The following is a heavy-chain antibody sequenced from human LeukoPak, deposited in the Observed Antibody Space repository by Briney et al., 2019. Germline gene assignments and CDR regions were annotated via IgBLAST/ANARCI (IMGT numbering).Heavy chain of an antibody. J-gene: IGHJ3*02. CDR3: ARAGRRITMIVVGDEAFDI. V-gene: IGHV1-2*02. CDR2: INPNSGGT. D-gene: IGHD3-22*01. CDR1: GYTFTGYY. Sequence: ASVKLSCKASGYTFTGYYMHWVRQAPGQGLEWMGWINPNSGGTNYAQKFQGRVTMTRDTSISTAYMELSRLRSDDTAVYYCARAGRRITMIVVGDEAFDIWGQGTMVTVSS.